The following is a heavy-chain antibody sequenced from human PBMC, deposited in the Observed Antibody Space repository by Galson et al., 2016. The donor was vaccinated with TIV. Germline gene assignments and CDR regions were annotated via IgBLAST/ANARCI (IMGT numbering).Heavy chain of an antibody. Sequence: SLGLSCAASGLSVSINYMTWVRQAPGKGLEWVSLISDGGNTYYPDSVKGRFTISRDNSKNTLYLQMNSLRVEDTAVYYCARDRVVDATYYYYYYCMDVWGQGTAVTVSS. CDR3: ARDRVVDATYYYYYYCMDV. D-gene: IGHD2-15*01. CDR1: GLSVSINY. J-gene: IGHJ6*02. V-gene: IGHV3-66*02. CDR2: ISDGGNT.